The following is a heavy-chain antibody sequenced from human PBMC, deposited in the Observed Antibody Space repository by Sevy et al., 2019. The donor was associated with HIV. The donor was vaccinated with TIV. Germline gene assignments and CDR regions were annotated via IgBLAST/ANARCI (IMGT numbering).Heavy chain of an antibody. D-gene: IGHD3-3*01. CDR3: ATLTILRFLEYPLYYYGMDV. CDR2: FDPEDGET. Sequence: ASVMVSCKVSGYTLTELSMHWVRQAPGKGLEWMGGFDPEDGETIYAQKFQGRVTMTEDTSTDTAYMELSSLRSEDTAVYYSATLTILRFLEYPLYYYGMDVWGQGTTVTVSS. CDR1: GYTLTELS. V-gene: IGHV1-24*01. J-gene: IGHJ6*02.